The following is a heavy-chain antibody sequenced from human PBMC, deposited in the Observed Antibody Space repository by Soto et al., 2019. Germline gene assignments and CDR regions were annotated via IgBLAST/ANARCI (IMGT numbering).Heavy chain of an antibody. CDR2: ISGTGDTA. J-gene: IGHJ6*02. Sequence: GGSLRLSCAAPESIFRGYGMHWVRQAPGKGLEWVSIISGTGDTAYYADSVKGRFTVSRDNSKNTLDLQMNSLRAEDAAVYYCARGSSPVSSFYGGGVWGQGTSVTVSS. CDR3: ARGSSPVSSFYGGGV. CDR1: ESIFRGYG. V-gene: IGHV3-23*01.